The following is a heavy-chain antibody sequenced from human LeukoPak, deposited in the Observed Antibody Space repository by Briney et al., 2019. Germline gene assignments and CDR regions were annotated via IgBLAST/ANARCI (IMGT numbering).Heavy chain of an antibody. D-gene: IGHD2-15*01. V-gene: IGHV1-69*05. J-gene: IGHJ6*03. CDR1: GGTFNSYA. CDR2: IIPIFGTA. Sequence: GASVKVSCKASGGTFNSYAISWVRQAPGQGLEWMGGIIPIFGTANYAQNSQGRVTITTDESTSTAYMELSSLRSEDTAVYYCARETVVAATPYYYYYMDVWGKGTTVTVSS. CDR3: ARETVVAATPYYYYYMDV.